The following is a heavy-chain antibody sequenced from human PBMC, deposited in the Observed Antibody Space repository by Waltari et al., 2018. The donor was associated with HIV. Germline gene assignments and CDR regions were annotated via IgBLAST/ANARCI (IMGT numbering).Heavy chain of an antibody. CDR3: AKGGSHLTIFEAWFDS. CDR1: GFTFDDYP. D-gene: IGHD3-3*01. V-gene: IGHV3-9*01. Sequence: EVQLVESGGGLVQPGRSLRLSCAASGFTFDDYPMHWVRQSPGQGLSWVSGSSWNSGITDYGDSVKGRFTISRDNAKNSLYLQMNSLTVEDTAFYYCAKGGSHLTIFEAWFDSWGQGTLVTVSS. CDR2: SSWNSGIT. J-gene: IGHJ5*01.